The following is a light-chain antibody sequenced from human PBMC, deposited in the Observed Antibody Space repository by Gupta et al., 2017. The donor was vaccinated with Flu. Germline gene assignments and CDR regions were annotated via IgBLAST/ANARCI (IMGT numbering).Light chain of an antibody. CDR1: ENVKTW. CDR2: QAS. CDR3: QQYNNYRT. V-gene: IGKV1-5*03. J-gene: IGKJ3*01. Sequence: QLTQSPSSMSPSVGDRVVITCRASENVKTWLAWFHQKSGQAPRLLISQASILEDGVPSRFSGGGSGTEFTLTIAGLQPSDVGTYYCQQYNNYRTFGPGTKV.